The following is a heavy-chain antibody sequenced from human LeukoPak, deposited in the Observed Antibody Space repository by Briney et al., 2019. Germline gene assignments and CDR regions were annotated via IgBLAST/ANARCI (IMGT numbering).Heavy chain of an antibody. CDR3: ARGFPSIRGIYYFDY. CDR1: GGSFSGYY. J-gene: IGHJ4*02. V-gene: IGHV4-34*01. D-gene: IGHD2-8*02. CDR2: INHSGST. Sequence: SETLSLTCAVSGGSFSGYYWSWIRQPPGKGLEWIGEINHSGSTNYNPSLKSRVTISVDTSKNQFSLKLSSVTAADTAVYYCARGFPSIRGIYYFDYWGQGTLVTVSS.